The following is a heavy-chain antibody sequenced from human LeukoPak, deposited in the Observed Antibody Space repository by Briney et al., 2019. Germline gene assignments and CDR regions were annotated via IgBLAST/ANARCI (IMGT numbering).Heavy chain of an antibody. J-gene: IGHJ4*02. V-gene: IGHV4-59*01. CDR2: IYYSGST. Sequence: SETLPLTCTVSGGSISSYYWSWIRQPPGKGLEWIGYIYYSGSTNYNPSLKSRVTISVDTSKNQFSLKLSSVTAADTAVYYCARGLPARYSSSWYSFDYWGQGTLVTVSS. CDR1: GGSISSYY. D-gene: IGHD6-13*01. CDR3: ARGLPARYSSSWYSFDY.